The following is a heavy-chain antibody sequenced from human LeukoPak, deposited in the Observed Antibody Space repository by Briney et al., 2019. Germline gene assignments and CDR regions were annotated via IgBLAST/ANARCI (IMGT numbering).Heavy chain of an antibody. D-gene: IGHD3-10*01. V-gene: IGHV5-51*01. CDR3: ARQDGSGTHDAFDI. Sequence: GESLKISCKDTGYLFTSYWIAWVRQKPGKGLEWMGIIYPGDLDTRYNPSFGGQVTISADTSINSAYLQWDSLKASDTAMYFCARQDGSGTHDAFDIWGQRTIDTVPS. CDR1: GYLFTSYW. CDR2: IYPGDLDT. J-gene: IGHJ3*02.